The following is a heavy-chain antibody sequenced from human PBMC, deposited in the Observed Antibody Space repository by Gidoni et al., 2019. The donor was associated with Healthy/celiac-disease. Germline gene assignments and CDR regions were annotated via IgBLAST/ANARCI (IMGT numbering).Heavy chain of an antibody. CDR3: TTDRYIVVVIAPY. CDR2: IKSKTEGGTT. CDR1: GFTFSNAW. J-gene: IGHJ4*02. D-gene: IGHD2-21*01. Sequence: EVQLVESGGGLVTPGGSLRLSCAASGFTFSNAWMSWVRQAPGKGREWVGRIKSKTEGGTTDYAAPVKGRFTISRDDSKNTLYLQMNSLKTEDTAVYYCTTDRYIVVVIAPYWGQGTLVTVSS. V-gene: IGHV3-15*01.